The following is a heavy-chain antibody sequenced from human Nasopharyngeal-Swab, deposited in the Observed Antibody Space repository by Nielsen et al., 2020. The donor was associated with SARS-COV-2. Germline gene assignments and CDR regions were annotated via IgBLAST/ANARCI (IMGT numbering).Heavy chain of an antibody. V-gene: IGHV3-23*01. CDR1: GFTFSSYA. Sequence: GESLKISCAASGFTFSSYAMSWVRQAPGKGLEWVSAISGSGGSTYYADSVKGRFTISRDNSKKTLYLQMNSLRAEDTAVYYCSKSGYSSSSESDYWGQGTLVTVSS. J-gene: IGHJ4*02. CDR2: ISGSGGST. CDR3: SKSGYSSSSESDY. D-gene: IGHD6-6*01.